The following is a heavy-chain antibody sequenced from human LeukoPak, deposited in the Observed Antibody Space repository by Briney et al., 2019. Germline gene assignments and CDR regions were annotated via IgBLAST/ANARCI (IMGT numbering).Heavy chain of an antibody. V-gene: IGHV1-46*01. CDR3: ARDHWAMVVTRPVDAFDI. CDR2: INPSGGST. CDR1: GYTFTSYY. J-gene: IGHJ3*02. Sequence: ASVKVSCKASGYTFTSYYMHWVRQAPGQGLEWMGIINPSGGSTSYAQKFQGRVTMTRDMSTSTVYMELSSLRSEDTAVYYCARDHWAMVVTRPVDAFDIWGQGTMVTVSS. D-gene: IGHD4-23*01.